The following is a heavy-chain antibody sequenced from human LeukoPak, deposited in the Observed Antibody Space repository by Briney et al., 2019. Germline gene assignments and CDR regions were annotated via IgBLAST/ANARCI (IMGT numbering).Heavy chain of an antibody. CDR1: GGTFSSYA. Sequence: WASVKVSCKASGGTFSSYAISWVRQAPEQGLEWMGGIIPIFGTANYAQKFQGRVTITADKSTSTAYMELSSLRSEDTAVYYCARGYSYGYYFDYWGQGTLVTVSS. D-gene: IGHD5-18*01. V-gene: IGHV1-69*06. J-gene: IGHJ4*02. CDR2: IIPIFGTA. CDR3: ARGYSYGYYFDY.